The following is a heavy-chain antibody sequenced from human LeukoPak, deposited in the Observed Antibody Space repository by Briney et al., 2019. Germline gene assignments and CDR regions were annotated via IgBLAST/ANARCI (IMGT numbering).Heavy chain of an antibody. Sequence: GGSLRLSCAASGFTFSNYAMHWVRQAPGKGLEWVACISYDGSNKYYSDSVKGRFTISRDNSKNTLYLQMDSLRTEDAAVYYSGSRGYWGQGTLVTVSS. CDR3: GSRGY. CDR2: ISYDGSNK. CDR1: GFTFSNYA. J-gene: IGHJ4*02. D-gene: IGHD6-19*01. V-gene: IGHV3-30-3*01.